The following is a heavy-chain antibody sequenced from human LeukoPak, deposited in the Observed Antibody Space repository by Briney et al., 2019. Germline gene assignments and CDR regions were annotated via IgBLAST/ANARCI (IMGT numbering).Heavy chain of an antibody. CDR2: ISYDGDKK. D-gene: IGHD3-10*01. CDR1: GFTFSNFA. CDR3: ARGLKWIDT. J-gene: IGHJ5*02. V-gene: IGHV3-30*15. Sequence: PGGSLRLSCVASGFTFSNFAMHWVRQAPGQGLEWLTFISYDGDKKFCADSLKGRFSISRDDSKNTLYLQISSLGIADTAIYYCARGLKWIDTWGQGAQVTVSS.